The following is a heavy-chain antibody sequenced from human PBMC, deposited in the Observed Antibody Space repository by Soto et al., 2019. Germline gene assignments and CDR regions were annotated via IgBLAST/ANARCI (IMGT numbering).Heavy chain of an antibody. D-gene: IGHD4-17*01. V-gene: IGHV3-74*01. Sequence: GGSLRLSCAAYGFTVSSYWMHWVLQSPGKGLVWVSRINSDGRITNYADSVKGRFTISSDNAKNTLYLQMNSLRAEDTAVYYCARSAYSDYFYYYYIDVWGKGTTVTVSS. CDR1: GFTVSSYW. CDR2: INSDGRIT. CDR3: ARSAYSDYFYYYYIDV. J-gene: IGHJ6*03.